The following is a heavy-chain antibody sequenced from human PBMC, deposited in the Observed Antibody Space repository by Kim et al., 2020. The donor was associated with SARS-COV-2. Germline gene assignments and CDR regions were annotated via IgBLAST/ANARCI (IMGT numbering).Heavy chain of an antibody. J-gene: IGHJ4*02. CDR2: INAGNGNT. D-gene: IGHD3-10*01. CDR3: ARDGAWFGELLFDY. V-gene: IGHV1-3*01. CDR1: GYTFTSYA. Sequence: ASVKVSCKASGYTFTSYAMHWVRQAPGQRLEWMGWINAGNGNTKYSQKFQGRVTITRDTSASTAYMELSSLRSEDTAVYYCARDGAWFGELLFDYWGQGTLVTVSS.